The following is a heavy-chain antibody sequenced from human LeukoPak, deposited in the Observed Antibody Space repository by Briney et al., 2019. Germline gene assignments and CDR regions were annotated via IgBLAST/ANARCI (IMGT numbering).Heavy chain of an antibody. D-gene: IGHD2-15*01. CDR2: IYYSGST. CDR3: ARDPARYCSGGSCLTDAFDI. Sequence: SETLSLTCTVSGGSISSYYWSWIRQPPGKGLEWIGYIYYSGSTNYNPSLKSRVTISVDTSKNQFSLKLSSVTAADTAVYYCARDPARYCSGGSCLTDAFDIWGQGTMVTVSS. CDR1: GGSISSYY. J-gene: IGHJ3*02. V-gene: IGHV4-59*01.